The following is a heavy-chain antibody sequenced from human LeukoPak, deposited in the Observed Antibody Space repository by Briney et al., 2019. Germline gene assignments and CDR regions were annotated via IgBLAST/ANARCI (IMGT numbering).Heavy chain of an antibody. J-gene: IGHJ4*02. V-gene: IGHV1-18*01. D-gene: IGHD6-19*01. CDR1: RYIFTSYG. CDR2: ISGYYGNT. Sequence: GASVKVSCKASRYIFTSYGISWVRQARGQGLEWMGWISGYYGNTDSAQNLQGRVTMTRDTSTSTAYMELRSLTSDDTAVYYCARRGPVGGGWGFDYWGQGTLVTVSS. CDR3: ARRGPVGGGWGFDY.